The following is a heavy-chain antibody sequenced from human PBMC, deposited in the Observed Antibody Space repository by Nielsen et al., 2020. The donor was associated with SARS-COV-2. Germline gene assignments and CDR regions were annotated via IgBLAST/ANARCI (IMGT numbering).Heavy chain of an antibody. D-gene: IGHD6-13*01. Sequence: ASVKVSCKASGYTFTSYDINWVRQATGQGLEWMGWMNPNSGNTGYAQKFQGRVTMTRNTSISTAYMELSSLRSEDTAVYYCARGVSAAAGSRFDPWGQGTLVTVSS. CDR2: MNPNSGNT. CDR3: ARGVSAAAGSRFDP. CDR1: GYTFTSYD. V-gene: IGHV1-8*01. J-gene: IGHJ5*02.